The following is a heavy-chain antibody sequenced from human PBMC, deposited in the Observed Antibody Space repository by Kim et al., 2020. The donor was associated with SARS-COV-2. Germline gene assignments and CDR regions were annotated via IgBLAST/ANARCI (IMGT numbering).Heavy chain of an antibody. J-gene: IGHJ3*02. D-gene: IGHD2-15*01. Sequence: GGSLRLSCATSGFTLSLYSMNWVRQSPGKGLEWVSHISGTGTITKHADSVRGRFTISIDNAKNSLFLQMNGLRAEDTAVYYCVRENYWAFDIWGQGTMVTVSS. V-gene: IGHV3-48*04. CDR1: GFTLSLYS. CDR3: VRENYWAFDI. CDR2: ISGTGTIT.